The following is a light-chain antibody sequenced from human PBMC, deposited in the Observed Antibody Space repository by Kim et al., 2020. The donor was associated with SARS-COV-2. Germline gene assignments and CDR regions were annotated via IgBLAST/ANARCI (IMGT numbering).Light chain of an antibody. CDR2: AAY. CDR1: QGINNY. J-gene: IGKJ2*01. CDR3: QKYNSAPYT. Sequence: SASVEDRVTITCRESQGINNYLDWYQQKPGNAPHLLIYAAYTLQSGVPARFSGGGSGREFTLTISGLQAEDVGTYYCQKYNSAPYTFGQGTKL. V-gene: IGKV1-27*01.